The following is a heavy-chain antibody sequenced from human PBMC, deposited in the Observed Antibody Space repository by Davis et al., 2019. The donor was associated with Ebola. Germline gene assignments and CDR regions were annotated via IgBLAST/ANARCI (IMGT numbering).Heavy chain of an antibody. CDR2: IKQDGSEI. J-gene: IGHJ4*02. CDR1: GFSFSYYW. V-gene: IGHV3-7*01. CDR3: ARGGWYYFDS. D-gene: IGHD6-19*01. Sequence: GESLKISCATSGFSFSYYWMSWVRQAPGKGLEWVANIKQDGSEIYYVDSVKGRFTISRDNAKNSLYLQMNSLRAEDTAVYYCARGGWYYFDSWGQGTLVTVSS.